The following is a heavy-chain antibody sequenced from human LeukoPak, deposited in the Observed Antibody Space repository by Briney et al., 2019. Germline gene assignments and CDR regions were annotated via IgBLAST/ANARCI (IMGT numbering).Heavy chain of an antibody. J-gene: IGHJ4*02. CDR1: GFTVSSNY. Sequence: GGSLRLSCAASGFTVSSNYMSWVRQAPGKGLEWVSVIYSGGSTYYADSVKGRFTISRDNSKNTLYLQMNSLRAEDTAVYYCAKWGLGYCSSTSCEEKDDYWGQGTLVTVSS. CDR3: AKWGLGYCSSTSCEEKDDY. V-gene: IGHV3-66*01. D-gene: IGHD2-2*01. CDR2: IYSGGST.